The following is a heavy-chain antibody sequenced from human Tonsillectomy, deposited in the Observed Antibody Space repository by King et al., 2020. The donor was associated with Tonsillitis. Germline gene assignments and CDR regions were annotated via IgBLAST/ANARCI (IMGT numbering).Heavy chain of an antibody. J-gene: IGHJ4*02. V-gene: IGHV3-21*01. CDR3: ARGADDSSGVGGASFDY. Sequence: VQLVESGGGLVKPGGSLRLSCAASGFTFSSYSMNWVRQAPGKGLEWVSSISSSSSYIYYADSVKGRFTISRDNAKNSLYLQMNSLRAEDTAVYYCARGADDSSGVGGASFDYWGQGTLVTVSS. D-gene: IGHD3-22*01. CDR1: GFTFSSYS. CDR2: ISSSSSYI.